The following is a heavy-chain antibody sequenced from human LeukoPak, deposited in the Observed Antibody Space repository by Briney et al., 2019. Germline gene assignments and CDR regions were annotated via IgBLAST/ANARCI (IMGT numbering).Heavy chain of an antibody. CDR3: AKDQGYSYGHSLDF. CDR2: IRNDGSNK. J-gene: IGHJ4*02. Sequence: GGSLRLSCAASGFTFSTYNMHWVRRAPGRGREGVPLIRNDGSNKYYADSVKGRFTISRDNSKNTLYLQMNSLRAEDTAVYYCAKDQGYSYGHSLDFWGQGTLVTVSS. D-gene: IGHD5-18*01. CDR1: GFTFSTYN. V-gene: IGHV3-30*02.